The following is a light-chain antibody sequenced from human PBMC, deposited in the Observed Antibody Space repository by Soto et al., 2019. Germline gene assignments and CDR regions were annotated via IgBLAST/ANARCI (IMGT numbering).Light chain of an antibody. CDR2: EVT. V-gene: IGLV2-14*01. Sequence: QSVLTQPASVSGSPGQSITISCTGTSTDVTGRNYVSWYQQHPGKAPKVIIYEVTNRPSGISNRFSGSKSGNTASLTISGLQAEDEADYHCCSYTSRTSVFGTGTKVTVL. CDR3: CSYTSRTSV. CDR1: STDVTGRNY. J-gene: IGLJ1*01.